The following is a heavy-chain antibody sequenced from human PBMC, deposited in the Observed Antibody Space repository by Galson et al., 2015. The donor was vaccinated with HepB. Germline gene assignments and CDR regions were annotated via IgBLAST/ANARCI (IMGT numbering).Heavy chain of an antibody. CDR1: GFTFSSYW. V-gene: IGHV3-74*01. CDR2: INSDGSST. J-gene: IGHJ2*01. CDR3: ASGIVGANPSWYFDL. D-gene: IGHD1-26*01. Sequence: SLRLSCAASGFTFSSYWMHWVRQAPGKGLVWVSRINSDGSSTSYADSVKGRFTISRDNAKNTLYLQMNSLRAEDTAVYYCASGIVGANPSWYFDLWGRGTLVTVSS.